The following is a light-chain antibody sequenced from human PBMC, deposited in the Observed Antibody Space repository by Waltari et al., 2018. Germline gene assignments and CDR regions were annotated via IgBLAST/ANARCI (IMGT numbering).Light chain of an antibody. Sequence: EIVLTQSPGTLSLSPGERATLSCRASQRVRRFLAWYQQKLGQAPRLLIYEATSRATGIPDRFSGSGFGTDFSLIISRLEPEDFAVYYCQKYGTLPATFGQGTKVEIK. V-gene: IGKV3-20*01. J-gene: IGKJ1*01. CDR3: QKYGTLPAT. CDR1: QRVRRF. CDR2: EAT.